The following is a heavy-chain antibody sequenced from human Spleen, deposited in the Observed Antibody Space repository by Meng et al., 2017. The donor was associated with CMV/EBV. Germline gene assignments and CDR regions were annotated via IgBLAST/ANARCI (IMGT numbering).Heavy chain of an antibody. J-gene: IGHJ3*02. Sequence: GGSLRLSCAASGFTVSSNYMSWVRQAPGQGLEWMGGIIPIFGTANYAQKFQGRVTITTDESTSTAYMELSSLRSEDTAVYYCARYTVHYDFWSGKQLGAFDIWGQGTMVTVSS. V-gene: IGHV1-69*05. CDR3: ARYTVHYDFWSGKQLGAFDI. CDR2: IIPIFGTA. D-gene: IGHD3-3*01. CDR1: GFTVSSNY.